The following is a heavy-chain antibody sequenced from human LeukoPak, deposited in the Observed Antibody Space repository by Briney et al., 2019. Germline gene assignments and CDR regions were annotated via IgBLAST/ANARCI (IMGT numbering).Heavy chain of an antibody. CDR3: ARDQGATVVIGLGVLGLDY. CDR2: INPNSGGT. J-gene: IGHJ4*02. CDR1: GYTFTGYY. D-gene: IGHD4-23*01. V-gene: IGHV1-2*02. Sequence: GASVKVSCKASGYTFTGYYMHWVRQAPGQGLEWMGWINPNSGGTNYAQKFQGRVTMTTDTSTSTAYMELRSLRSDDTAVYYCARDQGATVVIGLGVLGLDYWGQGTLVTVSS.